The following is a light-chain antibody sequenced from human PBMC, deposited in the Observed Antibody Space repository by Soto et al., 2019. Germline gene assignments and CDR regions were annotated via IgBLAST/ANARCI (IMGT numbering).Light chain of an antibody. J-gene: IGKJ1*01. CDR2: AAS. Sequence: DIQITQSPSSLSASVGDRVTITCRASESISSYLNWYQQKAGRAPKVLIYAASTLESGVPARFSGSGSGTDFTLTISNLQPDDFATYYCQQYNSYSKTFGQGTKVDI. V-gene: IGKV1-39*01. CDR3: QQYNSYSKT. CDR1: ESISSY.